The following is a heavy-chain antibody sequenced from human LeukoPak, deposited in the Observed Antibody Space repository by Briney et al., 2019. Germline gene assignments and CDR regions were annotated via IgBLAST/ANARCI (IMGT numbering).Heavy chain of an antibody. CDR3: ARGGAGEGYHFDY. D-gene: IGHD1-1*01. CDR1: GFTFSSYA. CDR2: ISSNGGST. V-gene: IGHV3-64*02. Sequence: GGSLRLSCAASGFTFSSYAMHWVRQAPGKGLEYVSAISSNGGSTFYADSVKGRFTISRDNSKNTLYLQMGSLRAEDMAVYYCARGGAGEGYHFDYWGQGTLVTVSS. J-gene: IGHJ4*02.